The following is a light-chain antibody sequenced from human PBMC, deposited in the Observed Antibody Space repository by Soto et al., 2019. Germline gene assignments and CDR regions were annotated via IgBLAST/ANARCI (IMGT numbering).Light chain of an antibody. CDR1: QSISSW. CDR3: QQYNSYSPWT. Sequence: DIQMTQSPSTLSASVGDRVTITCRASQSISSWLAWYQQKPGKAPKLLIYDASSLESGFPSRFSGSRAGTEFTLPISNLQPDDFATYYGQQYNSYSPWTFGQGTKVEIK. J-gene: IGKJ1*01. V-gene: IGKV1-5*01. CDR2: DAS.